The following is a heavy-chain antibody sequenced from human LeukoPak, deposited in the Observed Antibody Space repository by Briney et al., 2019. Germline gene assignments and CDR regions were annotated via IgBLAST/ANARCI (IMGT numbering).Heavy chain of an antibody. Sequence: GGSLRLSCAASGFTFSSYGMHWVRQAPGKGLEWVAITWDDGSNKYYADSVKGRFTISRDNSKNTLFLQMNNLRAEDTAVYYCARDHCSSTSCHVWSYWGQGTLVTVSS. CDR2: TWDDGSNK. CDR1: GFTFSSYG. CDR3: ARDHCSSTSCHVWSY. V-gene: IGHV3-33*01. D-gene: IGHD2-2*01. J-gene: IGHJ4*02.